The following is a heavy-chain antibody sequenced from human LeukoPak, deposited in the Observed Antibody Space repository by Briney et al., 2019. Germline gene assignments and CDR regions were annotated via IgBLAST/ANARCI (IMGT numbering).Heavy chain of an antibody. CDR1: GGSFSGYY. D-gene: IGHD3-10*01. V-gene: IGHV4-34*01. J-gene: IGHJ4*02. CDR2: INHSGST. Sequence: PSETLSLTCAVYGGSFSGYYWSWIRQPPGKGLEWIGEINHSGSTNYNPSLKSRVTISVDTSKNQFSLKLSSVTAADTAVYYCARFGGLWFGELSNFDYWGQGTLVTVSS. CDR3: ARFGGLWFGELSNFDY.